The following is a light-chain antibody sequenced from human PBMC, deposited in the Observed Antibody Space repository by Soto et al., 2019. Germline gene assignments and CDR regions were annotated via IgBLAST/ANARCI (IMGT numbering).Light chain of an antibody. CDR2: GAS. Sequence: EIVLTQSPATLSLSPGERATLSCRAIQSVSNNYLAWYQQKPGQAPRLLIYGASNRATGIPDRFSGSGSGTDFTLTISRLEPEDFAVYFCHQYNNWPEWTFGQGTKVDIK. J-gene: IGKJ1*01. V-gene: IGKV3-20*01. CDR3: HQYNNWPEWT. CDR1: QSVSNNY.